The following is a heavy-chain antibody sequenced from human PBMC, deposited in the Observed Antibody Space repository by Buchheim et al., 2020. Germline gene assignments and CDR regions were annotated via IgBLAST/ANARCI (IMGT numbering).Heavy chain of an antibody. CDR1: GGSFSGHY. CDR3: ARRGGYSYGYHYYGMDV. CDR2: INHSGST. J-gene: IGHJ6*02. V-gene: IGHV4-34*01. D-gene: IGHD5-18*01. Sequence: QVQLQQWGAGLLKPSETLSLTCAVYGGSFSGHYWSWIRQPPGKGLEWIGEINHSGSTNYNPSLKSRVTISVDTSKNQFSLKLSSVTAADTAVYYCARRGGYSYGYHYYGMDVWGQGTT.